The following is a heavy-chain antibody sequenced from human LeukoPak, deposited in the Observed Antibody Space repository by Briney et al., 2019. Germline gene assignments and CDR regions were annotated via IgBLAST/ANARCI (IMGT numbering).Heavy chain of an antibody. CDR1: GFTFSNFG. Sequence: GGSLRLSCAASGFTFSNFGMHWVRQALGKGLEWMAVISYDGKVTYYADSVKGRFTISRDNSKNTLYLQMTSLRGEDTALYYCAKERDYRVSTSCDYWGQGTQVTVSS. J-gene: IGHJ4*02. CDR3: AKERDYRVSTSCDY. V-gene: IGHV3-30*18. CDR2: ISYDGKVT. D-gene: IGHD3-10*01.